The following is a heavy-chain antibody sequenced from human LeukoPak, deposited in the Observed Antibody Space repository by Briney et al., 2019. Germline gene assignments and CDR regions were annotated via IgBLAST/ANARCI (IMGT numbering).Heavy chain of an antibody. J-gene: IGHJ4*02. V-gene: IGHV3-33*01. CDR1: GFTFCSSG. CDR2: IWYDGSNK. Sequence: GGSLRLSCAASGFTFCSSGMHWVRQAPGKGPEWVAVIWYDGSNKYYAHSVKGRFTISRDNSKNTLYLQMNSLRAEDTALYYCARDPSAGGGNYLENWGQGTLVTVSS. CDR3: ARDPSAGGGNYLEN. D-gene: IGHD4-23*01.